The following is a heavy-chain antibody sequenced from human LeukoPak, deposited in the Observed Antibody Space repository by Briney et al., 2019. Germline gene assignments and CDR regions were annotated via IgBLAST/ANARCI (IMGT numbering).Heavy chain of an antibody. CDR3: ARAVVDTAGFDY. V-gene: IGHV1-69*06. CDR1: GGTFSSYA. J-gene: IGHJ4*02. Sequence: SVKLSCKASGGTFSSYAISWVRQAPGQGLEWMGGIIPIFGTANYAQKFQGRVTITADKSTSTAYMELSSLRSEDTAVYYCARAVVDTAGFDYWGQGTLVTVSS. D-gene: IGHD5-18*01. CDR2: IIPIFGTA.